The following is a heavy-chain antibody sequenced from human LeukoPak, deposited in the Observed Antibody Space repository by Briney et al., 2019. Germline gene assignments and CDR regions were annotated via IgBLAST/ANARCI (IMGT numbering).Heavy chain of an antibody. D-gene: IGHD3-22*01. J-gene: IGHJ2*01. CDR2: IYYSGST. CDR1: GGSISSYY. V-gene: IGHV4-59*01. Sequence: PSETLSLTCTVSGGSISSYYWSWIRQPPGKGLEWIGYIYYSGSTNYNPSLKSRVTISVDTSKNQFSLKLSSVTAADTAVYYCARDNPHNYYDSSGYGYWYFDLWGRGTLVTVSS. CDR3: ARDNPHNYYDSSGYGYWYFDL.